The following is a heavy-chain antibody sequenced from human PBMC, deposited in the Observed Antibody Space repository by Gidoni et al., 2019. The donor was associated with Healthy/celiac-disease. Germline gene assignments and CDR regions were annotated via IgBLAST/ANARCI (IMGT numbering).Heavy chain of an antibody. V-gene: IGHV7-4-1*02. CDR1: GYTFTSYA. CDR3: ARDQRYSSSWYPFYWYCDL. CDR2: INTNTGNP. J-gene: IGHJ2*01. D-gene: IGHD6-13*01. Sequence: QVQLVQSGPELKKPGASVKVSCKASGYTFTSYAMNWVRQAPGQGLEWMGWINTNTGNPTYAQVFTGRFVFSLDTAVSTAYLQISSLKAEDTAVYYCARDQRYSSSWYPFYWYCDLWGRGTLVTVSS.